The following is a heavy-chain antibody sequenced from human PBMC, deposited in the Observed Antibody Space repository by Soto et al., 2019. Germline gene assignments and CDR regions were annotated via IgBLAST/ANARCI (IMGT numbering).Heavy chain of an antibody. J-gene: IGHJ6*02. CDR1: GFTFSSYS. CDR2: ISSSSSTI. V-gene: IGHV3-48*01. Sequence: PGGSLRVSCAASGFTFSSYSLNWVRQAPGKGLEWVSYISSSSSTIYYADSVKGRFTISRDNAKNSLYLQMNSLRAEDTAVYYCARGFSMDVWGQGTTVTVS. CDR3: ARGFSMDV.